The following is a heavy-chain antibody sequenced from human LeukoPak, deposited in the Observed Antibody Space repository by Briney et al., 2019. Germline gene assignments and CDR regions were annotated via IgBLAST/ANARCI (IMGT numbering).Heavy chain of an antibody. CDR1: GGSISSSSYY. Sequence: SETLSLTCTVSGGSISSSSYYWGWIRQPPGKGLEWIGSIYYSGSTYYNPSLKSRVTISVDTSKNQFSLKLSSVTAADTAVYYCARSIAVAGTFGYYYYGMDVWGQGTTVTVSS. CDR2: IYYSGST. D-gene: IGHD6-19*01. V-gene: IGHV4-39*07. CDR3: ARSIAVAGTFGYYYYGMDV. J-gene: IGHJ6*02.